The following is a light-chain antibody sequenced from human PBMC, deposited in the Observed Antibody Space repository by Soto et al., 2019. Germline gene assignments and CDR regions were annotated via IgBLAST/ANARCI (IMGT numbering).Light chain of an antibody. CDR1: SSNIETNT. V-gene: IGLV1-44*01. J-gene: IGLJ2*01. Sequence: QSVLTQPPSASGTPGQRVTISCSGSSSNIETNTVDWYQHLPGTAPKVLIFNNNQRPSGVPDRFSGSKSGTSASLAISGLQSEDEADYYCAVWDDSLSGMVFGRGTKVTVL. CDR3: AVWDDSLSGMV. CDR2: NNN.